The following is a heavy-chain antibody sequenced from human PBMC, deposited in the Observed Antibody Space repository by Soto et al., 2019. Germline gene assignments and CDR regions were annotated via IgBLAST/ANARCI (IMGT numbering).Heavy chain of an antibody. CDR2: INHSGST. D-gene: IGHD2-2*01. Sequence: QVQLQQWGAGLLKPSETLSLTCAVYGGSFSGYYWSWIRQPPGKGLEWVGEINHSGSTNYNPSLKSRVTMSVDTSKNQFSLKLSSVTAADTAVYYCARGIVVVPAATRPFDSWGQGTLVTVSS. V-gene: IGHV4-34*01. J-gene: IGHJ4*02. CDR3: ARGIVVVPAATRPFDS. CDR1: GGSFSGYY.